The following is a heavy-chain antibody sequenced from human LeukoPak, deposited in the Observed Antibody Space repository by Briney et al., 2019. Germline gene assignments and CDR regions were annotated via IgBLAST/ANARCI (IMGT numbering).Heavy chain of an antibody. V-gene: IGHV3-23*01. J-gene: IGHJ4*02. Sequence: GGSLRLSCAASGFTFSSYAMSWVRQAPGKGLEWVSAISGSGANTYYADSVKGRFTISRDNSKNTLYLQVNSLRAEDTAVYYCVRDRGTYRPIDYWGQGTLVTVSS. CDR1: GFTFSSYA. CDR2: ISGSGANT. D-gene: IGHD1-26*01. CDR3: VRDRGTYRPIDY.